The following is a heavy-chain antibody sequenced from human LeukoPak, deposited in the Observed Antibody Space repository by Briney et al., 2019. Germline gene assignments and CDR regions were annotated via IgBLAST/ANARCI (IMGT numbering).Heavy chain of an antibody. CDR2: TSGSGVNS. CDR3: AKEYSGYDFDY. CDR1: GFSLRSYD. V-gene: IGHV3-23*01. Sequence: GGSLRLSCAASGFSLRSYDMSWVRQAPGKGLEWVAATSGSGVNSYYADSVRGRFTISRDNSQNTLYLQMDSLRAEDTALYYCAKEYSGYDFDYWGQGTLVTVSS. D-gene: IGHD5-12*01. J-gene: IGHJ4*02.